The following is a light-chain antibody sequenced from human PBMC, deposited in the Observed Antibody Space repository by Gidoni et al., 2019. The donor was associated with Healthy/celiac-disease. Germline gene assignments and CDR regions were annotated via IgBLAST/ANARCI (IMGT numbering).Light chain of an antibody. CDR3: MQALQTPRT. Sequence: DIVMTQSPLSLPVTPGEPASISCRSSQGLLHSNGYNYLDWYLQKQGQSPQLLIYLGSNRASGVPDRFSGSGSGTDFTLKISRVEAEDVGVYYCMQALQTPRTFGQGTKVEIK. CDR2: LGS. CDR1: QGLLHSNGYNY. J-gene: IGKJ1*01. V-gene: IGKV2-28*01.